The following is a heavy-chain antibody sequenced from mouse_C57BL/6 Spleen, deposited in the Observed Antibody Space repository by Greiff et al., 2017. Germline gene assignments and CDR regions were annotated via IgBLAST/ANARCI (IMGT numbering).Heavy chain of an antibody. J-gene: IGHJ2*01. CDR2: IDPSDSYT. D-gene: IGHD1-1*01. CDR3: ARWGGSSSLFDY. V-gene: IGHV1-69*01. CDR1: GYTFTSYW. Sequence: VKLQQPGAELVMPGASVKLSCKASGYTFTSYWMHWVKQRPGQGLEWIGEIDPSDSYTNYNQKFKGKSTLTVDKSSSTAYMQLSSLTSEDSAVYYCARWGGSSSLFDYWGQGTTLTVSS.